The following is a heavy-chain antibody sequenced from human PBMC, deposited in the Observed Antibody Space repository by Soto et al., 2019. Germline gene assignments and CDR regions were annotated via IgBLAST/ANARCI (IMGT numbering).Heavy chain of an antibody. CDR1: GGTLSSYA. CDR3: ASKQELNFYNGMGV. CDR2: IIPIFDTT. J-gene: IGHJ6*02. Sequence: QVQLVQSGAEVKKPGSSVKVSCKASGGTLSSYAISWVRQAPGQGLEWVGGIIPIFDTTNYAQKFQGRVTITADESTNTAYMELSSLTSEDTAVYYCASKQELNFYNGMGVWGQGTTVTVSS. D-gene: IGHD6-13*01. V-gene: IGHV1-69*12.